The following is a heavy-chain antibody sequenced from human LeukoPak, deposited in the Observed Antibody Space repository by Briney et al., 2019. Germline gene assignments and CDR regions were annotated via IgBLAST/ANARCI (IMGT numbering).Heavy chain of an antibody. CDR2: IYYSGST. J-gene: IGHJ4*02. CDR3: ARISSIVGATHLSYFDY. Sequence: SETLSLTCTVSGGSLSSYYWTWIRQPPGKGLEWIGYIYYSGSTNYNPSLKSRVTISVDTSKNQFSLKLSSVTAADTAVYYCARISSIVGATHLSYFDYWGQGTLVTVSS. V-gene: IGHV4-59*08. CDR1: GGSLSSYY. D-gene: IGHD1-26*01.